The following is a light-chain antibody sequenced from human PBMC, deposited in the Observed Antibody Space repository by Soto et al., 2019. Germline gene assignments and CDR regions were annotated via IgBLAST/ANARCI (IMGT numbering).Light chain of an antibody. CDR3: QQTYSTPPT. Sequence: DIHMTQSPSSLSASVGDSVTITCRPSQNIDRYLHWYQHIQGKAPQLLIYGASNLQIGVPSRFTGSRSRTHFTLTISSLHPEDSATYYCQQTYSTPPTFGGGTKV. CDR1: QNIDRY. J-gene: IGKJ4*01. V-gene: IGKV1-39*01. CDR2: GAS.